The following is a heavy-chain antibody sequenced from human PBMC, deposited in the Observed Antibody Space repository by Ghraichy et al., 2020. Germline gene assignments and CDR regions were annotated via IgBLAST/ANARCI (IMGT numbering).Heavy chain of an antibody. CDR3: ARHTLGDTLLAFDI. Sequence: SETLSLTCTVSGGSISSSSYYWGWIRQPPGKGLEWIGSIYYSGSTYYNPSLKSRVTISVDTSKNQFSLKLSSVTAADTAVYYCARHTLGDTLLAFDIWGQGTMVTVSS. CDR1: GGSISSSSYY. V-gene: IGHV4-39*01. J-gene: IGHJ3*02. D-gene: IGHD2/OR15-2a*01. CDR2: IYYSGST.